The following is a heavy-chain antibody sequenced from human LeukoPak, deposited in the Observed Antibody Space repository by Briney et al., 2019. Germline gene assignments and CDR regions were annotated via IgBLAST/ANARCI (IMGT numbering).Heavy chain of an antibody. CDR2: INTDSSDI. V-gene: IGHV3-21*05. D-gene: IGHD2-2*01. J-gene: IGHJ4*02. CDR3: ARDTFQPGLIDS. Sequence: GGSLRLSCAASGFAFSRYAMNWVRQAPGKGLQWVSYINTDSSDIHYADSVKGRFTISRDNARNTLYLQLSSLRAEDSAVYYCARDTFQPGLIDSWGQGTLVTVSS. CDR1: GFAFSRYA.